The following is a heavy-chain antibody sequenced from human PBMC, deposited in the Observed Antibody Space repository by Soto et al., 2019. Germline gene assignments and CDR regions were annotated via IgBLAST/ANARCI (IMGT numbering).Heavy chain of an antibody. CDR3: VSGPGTTADY. V-gene: IGHV4-39*01. CDR2: TYYTGST. CDR1: GGSIRSGDYY. Sequence: SETLSLTCTVSGGSIRSGDYYWSWIRQPPGKGLEWIGTTYYTGSTYYNPSLKSRVTISVDMSKNQFSLKVRSVTAADTAVYYCVSGPGTTADYWGQGTLVTVSS. D-gene: IGHD1-1*01. J-gene: IGHJ4*02.